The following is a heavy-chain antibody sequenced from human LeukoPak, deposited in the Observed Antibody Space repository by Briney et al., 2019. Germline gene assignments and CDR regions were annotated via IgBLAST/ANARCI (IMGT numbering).Heavy chain of an antibody. CDR2: ISGSGGSR. Sequence: PGGTLRLSCAASGFTFSTYGMSWVRQAPGKGLEWVSGISGSGGSRFYTDSVKGRFTISRDNSKNTLYLQMNSLKTEDTAVYYCTRPPGIAAAGTMWGQGTLVTVSS. CDR3: TRPPGIAAAGTM. J-gene: IGHJ4*02. V-gene: IGHV3-23*01. CDR1: GFTFSTYG. D-gene: IGHD6-13*01.